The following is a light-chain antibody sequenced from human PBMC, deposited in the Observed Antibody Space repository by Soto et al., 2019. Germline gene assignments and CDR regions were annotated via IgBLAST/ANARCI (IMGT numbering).Light chain of an antibody. Sequence: EIVLTQSPGTLSLAPGERATLSCMASQSVSSNFAWYQQRPGQAPRLLIYGASSRATGIPDRFSGSGSGTDFTLTISRLEPEDFAVYYCQQYGSSPLTFGGGTKVDI. V-gene: IGKV3-20*01. J-gene: IGKJ4*01. CDR1: QSVSSN. CDR3: QQYGSSPLT. CDR2: GAS.